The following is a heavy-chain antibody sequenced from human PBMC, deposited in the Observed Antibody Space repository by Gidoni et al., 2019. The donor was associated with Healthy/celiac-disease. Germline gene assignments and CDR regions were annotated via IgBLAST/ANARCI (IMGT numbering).Heavy chain of an antibody. J-gene: IGHJ4*02. Sequence: EVPLVESGGGLVQPGGSLRLSCAASGFTFSSYSMNWVRQAPGKGLEWVSYISSSSSTIYYADSVKGRFTISRDNAKNSLYLQMNSLRDEDTAVYYCARVSASSGYRWTSGFVDYWGQGTLVSVSS. D-gene: IGHD3-22*01. V-gene: IGHV3-48*02. CDR2: ISSSSSTI. CDR3: ARVSASSGYRWTSGFVDY. CDR1: GFTFSSYS.